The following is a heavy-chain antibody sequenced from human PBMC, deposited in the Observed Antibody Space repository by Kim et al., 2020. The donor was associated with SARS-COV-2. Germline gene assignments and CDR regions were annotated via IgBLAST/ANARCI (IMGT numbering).Heavy chain of an antibody. Sequence: GGSLRLSCEASGVTFKDVWMSWVRQAPGKGLEWVGRIKSKTDGGTKEYAASVKGRFTISRDDSKNTLYLQINSLKTEDTALYYSAREKWCSGSSCRVAFGIWGPGTHLTV. CDR2: IKSKTDGGTK. CDR3: AREKWCSGSSCRVAFGI. D-gene: IGHD2-2*01. J-gene: IGHJ4*02. CDR1: GVTFKDVW. V-gene: IGHV3-15*01.